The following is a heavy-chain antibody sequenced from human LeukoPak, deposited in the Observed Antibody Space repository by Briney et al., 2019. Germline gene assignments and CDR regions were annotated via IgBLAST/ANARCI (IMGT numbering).Heavy chain of an antibody. J-gene: IGHJ5*02. CDR2: IYHSGST. V-gene: IGHV4-38-2*02. D-gene: IGHD2-21*01. Sequence: PSETLSLTCTVSGYSISSGYYWGWIRQPPGKGLEWIGSIYHSGSTYYNPSLKSRVTISVDTSKNQFSLKLSSVTAADTAIYYCARESVHTYVVDNFFDPWGQGILVTVSS. CDR3: ARESVHTYVVDNFFDP. CDR1: GYSISSGYY.